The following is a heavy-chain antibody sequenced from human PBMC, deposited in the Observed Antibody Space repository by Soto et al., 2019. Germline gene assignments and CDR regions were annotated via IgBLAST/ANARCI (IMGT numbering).Heavy chain of an antibody. CDR1: GFTFDDYT. J-gene: IGHJ4*02. CDR2: ISWDGGST. Sequence: AGSLRLSCAASGFTFDDYTMHWVRQAPGKGLEWVSLISWDGGSTYYADSVKGRFTISRDNSKNSLYLQMNSLRTEDTALYYCAKEAADGIDYWGQGTLVTVSS. CDR3: AKEAADGIDY. V-gene: IGHV3-43*01. D-gene: IGHD6-13*01.